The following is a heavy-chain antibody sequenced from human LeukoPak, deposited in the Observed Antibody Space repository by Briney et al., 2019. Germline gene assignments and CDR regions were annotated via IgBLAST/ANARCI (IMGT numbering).Heavy chain of an antibody. J-gene: IGHJ4*02. CDR2: INTNTGKP. V-gene: IGHV7-4-1*02. Sequence: ASVKVSCKASGYTFNTYAMNWVRQAPGQGLEWMGWINTNTGKPTSVQGFRGRFDFSLDTSVSTAYPHISSLKTEDTAVYYCARSGADNWNYEFDYWGQGTLVTVSS. D-gene: IGHD1-7*01. CDR3: ARSGADNWNYEFDY. CDR1: GYTFNTYA.